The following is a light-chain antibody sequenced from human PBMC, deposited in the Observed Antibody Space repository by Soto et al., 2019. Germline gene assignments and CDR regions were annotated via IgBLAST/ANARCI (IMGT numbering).Light chain of an antibody. Sequence: DIQMTQSPSTLSASVGDRVTITCRASQTISSWLAWYQQKLGKAPKLLIYKASSLEGGVPSRFIGSGSGTEFTLTISSLQPDDSATYYCQQYNGTFGQGTKVEVK. CDR3: QQYNGT. CDR1: QTISSW. J-gene: IGKJ1*01. CDR2: KAS. V-gene: IGKV1-5*03.